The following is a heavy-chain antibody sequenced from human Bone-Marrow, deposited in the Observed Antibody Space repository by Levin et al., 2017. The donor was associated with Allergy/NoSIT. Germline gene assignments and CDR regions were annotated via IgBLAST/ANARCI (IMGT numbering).Heavy chain of an antibody. CDR1: GFTFSSYA. CDR3: ATDPPRGTGTVGY. Sequence: LSLTCAASGFTFSSYAMSWVRQAPGKGLEWVSAISGSGGSTYYADSVKGRFTISRDNSKNTLYLQMNSLRAEDTAVYYCATDPPRGTGTVGYWGQGTLVTVSS. J-gene: IGHJ4*02. CDR2: ISGSGGST. D-gene: IGHD1-14*01. V-gene: IGHV3-23*01.